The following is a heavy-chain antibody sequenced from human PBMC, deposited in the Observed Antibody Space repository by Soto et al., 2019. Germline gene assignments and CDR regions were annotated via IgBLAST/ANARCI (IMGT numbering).Heavy chain of an antibody. Sequence: SETLSLTCAVYGGSFSGYYWSWIRQPPGKGLEWIGEINHSGSTNYNPSLKSRVTISVDTSKNQFSLKLSSVTAADTAVYYCARGRGRACQHWGQGTLVTVSS. J-gene: IGHJ1*01. CDR2: INHSGST. V-gene: IGHV4-34*01. CDR1: GGSFSGYY. D-gene: IGHD1-26*01. CDR3: ARGRGRACQH.